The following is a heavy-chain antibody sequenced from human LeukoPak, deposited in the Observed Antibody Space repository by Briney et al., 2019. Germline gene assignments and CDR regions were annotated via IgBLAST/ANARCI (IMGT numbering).Heavy chain of an antibody. V-gene: IGHV3-53*01. CDR3: ARGLCGGHSCHDPDWFDT. CDR1: GFTVSSNY. J-gene: IGHJ5*02. D-gene: IGHD2-21*01. CDR2: IYSGGST. Sequence: GGSLRLSCAASGFTVSSNYMSWVRQAPGKGLEWVSVIYSGGSTYYADSVKGRFTISRDNSKNTLYLQMNSLRAEDTAVYYCARGLCGGHSCHDPDWFDTWGQGTLVTVSS.